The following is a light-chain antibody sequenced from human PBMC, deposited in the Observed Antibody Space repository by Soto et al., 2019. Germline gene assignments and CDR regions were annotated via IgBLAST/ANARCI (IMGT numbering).Light chain of an antibody. CDR3: QQYGSSPGT. CDR1: QSVSSSY. CDR2: GAS. V-gene: IGKV3-20*01. Sequence: DIVVTQSPGTLLLPPRERATLSCMASQSVSSSYLAWYQQKPGQAPRLLIYGASSRATGIPDRFSGSGSGTDFTLTISRLEPEDFAVYYCQQYGSSPGTFGQGTKVDIK. J-gene: IGKJ1*01.